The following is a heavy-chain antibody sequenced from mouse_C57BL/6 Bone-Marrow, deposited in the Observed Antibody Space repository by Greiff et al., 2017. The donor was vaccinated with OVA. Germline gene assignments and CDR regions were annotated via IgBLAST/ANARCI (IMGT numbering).Heavy chain of an antibody. Sequence: EVHLVESGPGLVKPSQSLSLTCSVTGYSITSGYYWNWIRQFPGNKLEWMGYISYDGSNNYNPSLKNRISITRDTSKNQFFLKLNSVTTEDTATYYCARGPYDYDPWFAYWGQGTLVTVSA. V-gene: IGHV3-6*01. CDR1: GYSITSGYY. CDR2: ISYDGSN. J-gene: IGHJ3*01. D-gene: IGHD2-4*01. CDR3: ARGPYDYDPWFAY.